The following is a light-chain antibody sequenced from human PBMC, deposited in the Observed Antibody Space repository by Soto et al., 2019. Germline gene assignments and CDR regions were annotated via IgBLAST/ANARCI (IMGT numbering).Light chain of an antibody. J-gene: IGKJ4*01. Sequence: DIQMTQSPSSLSASVGDRVTITCRASQGISNYLAWYQQKPGKVPKLLIYAASTLQSGVPSRFSGSRSGTDFTLTISSLQPEDVATYYCQKYNSVPPAVFGGGTKVEIK. CDR3: QKYNSVPPAV. V-gene: IGKV1-27*01. CDR2: AAS. CDR1: QGISNY.